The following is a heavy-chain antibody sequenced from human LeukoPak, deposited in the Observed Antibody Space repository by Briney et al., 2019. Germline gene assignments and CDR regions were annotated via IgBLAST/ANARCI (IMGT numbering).Heavy chain of an antibody. J-gene: IGHJ3*02. Sequence: GGSLRLSCAASGFTFISYWMTWVRQAPGKGLEWVANIKQDGSEKYYVDSVKGRFTISRDNAENSLYLQMNSLRAEDTAVYYCVTSSSGRYGGAFDIWGQGTMVTVSS. CDR1: GFTFISYW. CDR3: VTSSSGRYGGAFDI. V-gene: IGHV3-7*01. CDR2: IKQDGSEK. D-gene: IGHD6-25*01.